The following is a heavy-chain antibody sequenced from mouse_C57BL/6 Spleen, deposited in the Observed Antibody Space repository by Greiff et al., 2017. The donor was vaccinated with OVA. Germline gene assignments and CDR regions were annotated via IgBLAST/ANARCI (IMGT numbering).Heavy chain of an antibody. CDR3: ARMVSNYLGFAY. Sequence: DVMLVESGGGLVKPGGSLKLSCAASGFTFSDYGMHWVRQAPEKGLEWVAYISSGSSTIYYADTVKGRFTISRDNSKITLCLQMTRLRSEDTAMYYCARMVSNYLGFAYWCQGTLVTVSA. CDR1: GFTFSDYG. D-gene: IGHD2-5*01. V-gene: IGHV5-17*01. CDR2: ISSGSSTI. J-gene: IGHJ3*01.